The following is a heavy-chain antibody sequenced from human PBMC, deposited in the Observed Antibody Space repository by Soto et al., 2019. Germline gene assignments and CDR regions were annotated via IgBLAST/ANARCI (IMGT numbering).Heavy chain of an antibody. V-gene: IGHV3-21*01. J-gene: IGHJ4*02. Sequence: GGSLRLSCAASGFTFSSYSMNWVRQAPGKGLEWVSSISSSSSYIYYADSVKGRFTISRDNAKNSLYLQMNSPRAEDTAVYYCAREDYDYGGNSLAYWGQGTLVTVSS. CDR1: GFTFSSYS. CDR3: AREDYDYGGNSLAY. D-gene: IGHD4-17*01. CDR2: ISSSSSYI.